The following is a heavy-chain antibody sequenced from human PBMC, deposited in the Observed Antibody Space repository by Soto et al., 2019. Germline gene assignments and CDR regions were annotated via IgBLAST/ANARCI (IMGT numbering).Heavy chain of an antibody. Sequence: QVQLVESGGGVVQPGRSLSLSCAASGFTFRNYVMHWVRQAPGKGLEWVAVISSDGSNKYYADSVKGRFTISRDNSKNTLYMQMNSLRIEDTAVYYYKKERAPHRNYSGQGTLVTVSS. CDR2: ISSDGSNK. CDR3: KKERAPHRNY. J-gene: IGHJ4*02. CDR1: GFTFRNYV. V-gene: IGHV3-30*18.